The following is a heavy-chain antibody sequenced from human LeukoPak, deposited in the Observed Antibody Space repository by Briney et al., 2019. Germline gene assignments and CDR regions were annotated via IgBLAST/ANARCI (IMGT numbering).Heavy chain of an antibody. Sequence: SETLSLTCSVSGGSTSDYYWNWIRQPAGQGLEWLGRIYYTGNTAYNPSLESRLTMSLDTAKNQFSLKVTSVTAADTAVYYCARGGALFTYFDSWGQGTLVTVSS. J-gene: IGHJ4*02. CDR1: GGSTSDYY. D-gene: IGHD3-10*02. CDR2: IYYTGNT. CDR3: ARGGALFTYFDS. V-gene: IGHV4-4*07.